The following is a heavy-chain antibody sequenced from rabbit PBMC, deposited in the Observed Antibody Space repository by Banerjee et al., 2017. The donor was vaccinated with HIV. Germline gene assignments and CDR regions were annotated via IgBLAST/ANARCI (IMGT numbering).Heavy chain of an antibody. CDR3: ARDRYRYDAYGLDL. J-gene: IGHJ3*01. D-gene: IGHD2-1*01. CDR2: IYNGDDST. V-gene: IGHV1S40*01. CDR1: GLDFSSYYY. Sequence: QSLEESGGDLVKPGASLTLTCTASGLDFSSYYYMCWVRQAPGKGPEWIACIYNGDDSTYYANWAKGRFTISEASSTTVTLQMTSLTAADTATYFCARDRYRYDAYGLDLRGQGTLVTV.